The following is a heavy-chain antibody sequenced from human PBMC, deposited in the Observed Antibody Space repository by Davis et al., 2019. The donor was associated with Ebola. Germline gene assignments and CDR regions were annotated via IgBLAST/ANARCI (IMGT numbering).Heavy chain of an antibody. J-gene: IGHJ4*02. CDR1: GGSLSGYY. CDR2: TNSVGKT. V-gene: IGHV4-34*01. CDR3: AREVRSSWYTEFDY. D-gene: IGHD6-13*01. Sequence: PSETLSLTCAVYGGSLSGYYWNVIRQPPGKGLEWIGETNSVGKTTYNPSLKSRPTISVDTAKNQFSLKLSSVTAADTAVYYCAREVRSSWYTEFDYWGQGTLVTVSS.